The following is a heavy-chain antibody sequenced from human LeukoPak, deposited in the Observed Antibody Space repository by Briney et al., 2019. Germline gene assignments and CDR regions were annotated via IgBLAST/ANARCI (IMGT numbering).Heavy chain of an antibody. D-gene: IGHD6-19*01. J-gene: IGHJ4*02. CDR3: ARVGGGDGSGWSTTDY. CDR2: INQDGSEK. Sequence: TGGSLRLSCVASGFTFSYWMSWVRQAPGKGLEWVANINQDGSEKYDVDSAKGRFTISRDNAKNSLYLQMNSLRVEDTAMYYCARVGGGDGSGWSTTDYWGQGTLVTISS. CDR1: GFTFSYW. V-gene: IGHV3-7*01.